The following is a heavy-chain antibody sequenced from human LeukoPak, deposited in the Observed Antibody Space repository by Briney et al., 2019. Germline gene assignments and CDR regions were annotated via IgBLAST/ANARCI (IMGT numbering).Heavy chain of an antibody. CDR3: ARARKVLRYFDWLGSFDY. V-gene: IGHV4-30-2*01. D-gene: IGHD3-9*01. Sequence: SQTLSLTCAVSGGSISSGGYSWSWIRQPPGKGLEWIGYIYHSGSTYYNPSLKSRVTISVDRSKNQFSLKLSSVTAADTAVYYCARARKVLRYFDWLGSFDYWGQGTLVTVSS. CDR2: IYHSGST. J-gene: IGHJ4*02. CDR1: GGSISSGGYS.